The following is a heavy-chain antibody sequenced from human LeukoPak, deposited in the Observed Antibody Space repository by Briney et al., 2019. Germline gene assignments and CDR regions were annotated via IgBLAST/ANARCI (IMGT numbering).Heavy chain of an antibody. CDR1: GYSISSYY. CDR2: IYHSGST. D-gene: IGHD6-13*01. CDR3: ATGYSSTWYYFDY. V-gene: IGHV4-59*01. J-gene: IGHJ4*02. Sequence: SETLSLTCTVSGYSISSYYWSWIWQPPGKGLEWIGYIYHSGSTNYNPSLKSRVTISADTSKDQFSLKLASVTAADTAVYYCATGYSSTWYYFDYWGQGTLVTVSS.